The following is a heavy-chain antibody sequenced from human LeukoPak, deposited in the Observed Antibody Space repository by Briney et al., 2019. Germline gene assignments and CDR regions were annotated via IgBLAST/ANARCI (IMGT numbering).Heavy chain of an antibody. CDR3: ARTTEGGYSYGYFYYYYMDV. CDR2: IYYSGST. J-gene: IGHJ6*03. V-gene: IGHV4-59*01. D-gene: IGHD5-18*01. CDR1: GGSISSYY. Sequence: SETLSLTCTVSGGSISSYYWSWIRQPPGKGLKWIGYIYYSGSTNYKSSLKSRVTISVDTSKNQFSLKLISVTAADTAVYYCARTTEGGYSYGYFYYYYMDVWGKGTTVTISS.